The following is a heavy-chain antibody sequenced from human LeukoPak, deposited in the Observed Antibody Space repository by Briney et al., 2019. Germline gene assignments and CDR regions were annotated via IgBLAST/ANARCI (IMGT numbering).Heavy chain of an antibody. CDR1: GYTFTTYG. CDR2: ISTGGGDT. Sequence: ASVKVSCKSSGYTFTTYGISWVRQAPGQGLEWMGWISTGGGDTXYTHQLQDRLTMTTDTSTGTAYMELSNLISDDTALYFCARDFCSGGNCYXSLGFWGQGTLVTVSS. D-gene: IGHD2-15*01. CDR3: ARDFCSGGNCYXSLGF. J-gene: IGHJ4*02. V-gene: IGHV1-18*01.